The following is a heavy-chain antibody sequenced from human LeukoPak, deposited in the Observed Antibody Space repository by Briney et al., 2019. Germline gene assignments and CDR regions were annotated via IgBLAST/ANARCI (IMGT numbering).Heavy chain of an antibody. V-gene: IGHV3-30*18. CDR2: ISYDGTNK. D-gene: IGHD3-10*01. CDR3: AKDSGDGWFDY. J-gene: IGHJ4*02. CDR1: GFTFSSYG. Sequence: PGRSLRLSCAVSGFTFSSYGMHWVRQAPGKGLEWMAVISYDGTNKYYADSVKGRFTISRDNSKNTLYLQMNSLRAEDTAVYYCAKDSGDGWFDYWGQGTLVTVSS.